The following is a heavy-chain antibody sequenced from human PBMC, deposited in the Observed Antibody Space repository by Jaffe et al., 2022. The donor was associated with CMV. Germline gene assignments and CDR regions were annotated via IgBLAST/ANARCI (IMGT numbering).Heavy chain of an antibody. V-gene: IGHV4-59*08. CDR3: ARSDYDFWSGYASLAFDI. Sequence: QVQLQESGPGLVKPSETLSLTCTVSGGSISSYYWSWIRQPPGKGLEWIGYIYYSGSTNYNPSLKSRVTISVDTSKNQFSLKLSSVTAADTAVYYCARSDYDFWSGYASLAFDIWGQGTMVTVSS. D-gene: IGHD3-3*01. CDR1: GGSISSYY. J-gene: IGHJ3*02. CDR2: IYYSGST.